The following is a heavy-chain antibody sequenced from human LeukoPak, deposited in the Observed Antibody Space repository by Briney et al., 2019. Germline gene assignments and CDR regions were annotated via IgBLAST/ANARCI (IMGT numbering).Heavy chain of an antibody. V-gene: IGHV3-48*04. J-gene: IGHJ1*01. D-gene: IGHD2-21*02. CDR1: GFTFSSYS. CDR3: AREYCGGDCYRRAFQH. CDR2: ISSSGSTI. Sequence: GGSLRLSCAASGFTFSSYSMNWVRQAPGKGLEWGSYISSSGSTIYYADSVKGRFTISRDNAKNSLYLQMNSLRAEDTAVYYCAREYCGGDCYRRAFQHWGQGTLVTVSS.